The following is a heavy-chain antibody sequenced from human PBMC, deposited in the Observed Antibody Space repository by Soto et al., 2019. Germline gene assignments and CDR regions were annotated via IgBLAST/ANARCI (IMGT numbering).Heavy chain of an antibody. Sequence: SETLSLTCTVSGGSISSRSYYWGWIRQPPGKGLEWIGSIYYSGSTYYNPSLKSRVTISVDTSKNQFSLKLSSVTAADTAVYYCASVVVATTHFDYWGQGTLVTVSS. CDR1: GGSISSRSYY. D-gene: IGHD5-12*01. V-gene: IGHV4-39*01. CDR3: ASVVVATTHFDY. J-gene: IGHJ4*02. CDR2: IYYSGST.